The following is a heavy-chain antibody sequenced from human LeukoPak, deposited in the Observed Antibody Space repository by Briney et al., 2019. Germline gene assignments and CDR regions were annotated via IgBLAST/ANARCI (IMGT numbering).Heavy chain of an antibody. Sequence: GASVKVSCKVSGYTLTELSMHWVRQAPGKGLEWMGGFDPEDGETIYAQKFQGRVTMTEDTSTDTAYMELSRLRSDDTAVYYCARDHPLYYDFWSGYSFDPWGQGTLVTVSS. D-gene: IGHD3-3*01. CDR2: FDPEDGET. CDR3: ARDHPLYYDFWSGYSFDP. J-gene: IGHJ5*02. V-gene: IGHV1-24*01. CDR1: GYTLTELS.